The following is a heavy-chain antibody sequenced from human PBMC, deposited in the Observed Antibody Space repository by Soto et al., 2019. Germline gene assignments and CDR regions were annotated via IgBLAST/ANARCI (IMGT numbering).Heavy chain of an antibody. J-gene: IGHJ4*02. CDR1: GGSISSYY. CDR3: ASGPLLWFGESNDY. CDR2: IYYSGST. Sequence: SETLSLTCTVSGGSISSYYWSWIRQPPGKGLEWIGYIYYSGSTNYNPSLKCRVTISVDTSKNQFSLKLSSVTAADTAVYYCASGPLLWFGESNDYWGQGTLVTVSS. V-gene: IGHV4-59*01. D-gene: IGHD3-10*01.